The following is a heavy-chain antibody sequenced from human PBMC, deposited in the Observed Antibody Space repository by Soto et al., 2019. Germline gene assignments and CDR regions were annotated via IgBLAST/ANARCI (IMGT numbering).Heavy chain of an antibody. J-gene: IGHJ4*02. Sequence: EVQLLESGGGSVQPGGSLRLSCAASGFTFSSYAMSWVRQAPGKGLEWVSAISGTGSSTNYADSVEGRFTISRDNSKNTLYLQMSSLRAEDTAVYYCAKAGGIAVPGTHLDYWGQGTLVIVSS. V-gene: IGHV3-23*01. CDR1: GFTFSSYA. CDR2: ISGTGSST. CDR3: AKAGGIAVPGTHLDY. D-gene: IGHD6-19*01.